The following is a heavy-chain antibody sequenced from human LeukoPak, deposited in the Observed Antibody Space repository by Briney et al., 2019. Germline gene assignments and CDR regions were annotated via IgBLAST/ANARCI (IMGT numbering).Heavy chain of an antibody. D-gene: IGHD5-24*01. Sequence: GGSLRLSCAASGFTFSSYGMHWVRQAPGKGLEWVALIRHDGSNKYYADSVKGRFTISRDNSKNTLYLQMNSLRAEDTAVYYCAKDPRWLQFYFGVYYFDYWGQGTLVTVSS. CDR3: AKDPRWLQFYFGVYYFDY. CDR2: IRHDGSNK. J-gene: IGHJ4*02. V-gene: IGHV3-30*02. CDR1: GFTFSSYG.